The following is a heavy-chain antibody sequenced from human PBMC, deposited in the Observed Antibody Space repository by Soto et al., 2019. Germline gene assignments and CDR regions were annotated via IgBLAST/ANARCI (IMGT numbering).Heavy chain of an antibody. CDR1: GYTFTSYG. V-gene: IGHV1-18*01. CDR3: ARDQQWLVDFDRMDV. Sequence: GASVKVSCKASGYTFTSYGISWVRQAPGQGLEWMGWISAYNGNTNYAQKLQGRVTMTTDTSTSTAYMELRSLRSDDTAVYYCARDQQWLVDFDRMDVWSQGTTVTVSS. J-gene: IGHJ6*02. D-gene: IGHD6-19*01. CDR2: ISAYNGNT.